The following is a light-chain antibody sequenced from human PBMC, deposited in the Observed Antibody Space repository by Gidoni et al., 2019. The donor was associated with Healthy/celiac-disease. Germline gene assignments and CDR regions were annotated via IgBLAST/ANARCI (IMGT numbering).Light chain of an antibody. J-gene: IGLJ2*01. V-gene: IGLV3-25*02. CDR1: AVPKQY. CDR2: KDS. CDR3: QSADSNVV. Sequence: SYELTQPPSVSVSPGQTARITCSGDAVPKQYAYWYQQKPGQPPVLVIYKDSERPSGIPERFSGSSSGTTVTLTISGVQAEDEADYYCQSADSNVVFGGGTKLTVL.